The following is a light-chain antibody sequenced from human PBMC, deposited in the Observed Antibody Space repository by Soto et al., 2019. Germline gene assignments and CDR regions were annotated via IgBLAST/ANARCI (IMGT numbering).Light chain of an antibody. V-gene: IGLV2-14*01. J-gene: IGLJ2*01. Sequence: QSVLTQPASVSGSPGQSITISCTGTSSDVGGYNYVSWYQQHPGKAPKLMIYDVSNRPSGVSNRFSGSKSGNTASLTISGLPAEDEADYYCSSYTSSSIPVVFGGGTKLTVL. CDR1: SSDVGGYNY. CDR3: SSYTSSSIPVV. CDR2: DVS.